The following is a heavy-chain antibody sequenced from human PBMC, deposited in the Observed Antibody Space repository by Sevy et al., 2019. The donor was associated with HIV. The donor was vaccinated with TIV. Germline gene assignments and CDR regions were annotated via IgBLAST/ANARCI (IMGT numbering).Heavy chain of an antibody. CDR2: IRYDGRNK. J-gene: IGHJ4*02. CDR3: AKDTPGIAAAGTGTHEGFLGY. V-gene: IGHV3-30*02. Sequence: GGSLRLSCAASGFTFSSYGMHWVRQAPGKGLEWVAFIRYDGRNKYNADSVKGRFTIARDNSKNTLYLQMNSLRAEDTAVYYCAKDTPGIAAAGTGTHEGFLGYWGQGTLVTVSS. D-gene: IGHD6-13*01. CDR1: GFTFSSYG.